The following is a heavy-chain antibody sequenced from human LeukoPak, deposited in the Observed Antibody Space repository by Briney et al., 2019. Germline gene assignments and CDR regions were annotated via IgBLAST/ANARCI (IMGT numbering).Heavy chain of an antibody. V-gene: IGHV4-39*07. D-gene: IGHD3-10*01. CDR1: GGSISSSSYY. CDR3: ARVGSGVRGVIKRNWFDP. CDR2: IYYSGST. J-gene: IGHJ5*02. Sequence: PSETLSLTCTVSGGSISSSSYYWGWIRQPPGKGLEWIGSIYYSGSTYYNPSLKSRVTISVDRSKNQFSLKLSSVTAADTAVYYCARVGSGVRGVIKRNWFDPWGQGTLVTVSS.